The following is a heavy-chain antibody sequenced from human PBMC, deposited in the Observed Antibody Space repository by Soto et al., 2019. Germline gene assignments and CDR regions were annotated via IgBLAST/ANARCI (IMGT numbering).Heavy chain of an antibody. CDR3: AKDRFRIAVAAPFDY. J-gene: IGHJ4*02. V-gene: IGHV3-30*18. CDR2: ISYDGSNK. D-gene: IGHD6-19*01. CDR1: GFTFSSYG. Sequence: QVQLVESGGGVVQPGRSLRLACAASGFTFSSYGMHWVRQAPRKGLEWVAVISYDGSNKYYADSVKGRFTISRDNSKNTLYLQMNSLRAEDTAVYYCAKDRFRIAVAAPFDYWGQGTLVTVSS.